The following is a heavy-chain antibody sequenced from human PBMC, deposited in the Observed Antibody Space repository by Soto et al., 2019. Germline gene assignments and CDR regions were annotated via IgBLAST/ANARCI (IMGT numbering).Heavy chain of an antibody. CDR2: IYWDDDK. CDR1: GFSLSTSGVG. D-gene: IGHD3-10*01. Sequence: QITLKESGPTLVNPTQTLTLTCTFSGFSLSTSGVGVGWIRQPPGKALEWLALIYWDDDKRYSPSLKSRLTITKDTSKNQVVLTMTNMDPVDTATYYGAHRLGYYYGSGGRLYFDYWGQGTLVTVSS. V-gene: IGHV2-5*02. J-gene: IGHJ4*02. CDR3: AHRLGYYYGSGGRLYFDY.